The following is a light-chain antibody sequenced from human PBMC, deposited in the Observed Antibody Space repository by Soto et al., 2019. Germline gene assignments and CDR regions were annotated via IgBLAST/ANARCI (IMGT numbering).Light chain of an antibody. J-gene: IGKJ1*01. CDR2: GAS. CDR1: QIVANT. Sequence: EIVIMHSPSTLSVSPVERATLSCMASQIVANTLAWYQQKPGQAPRLLIYGASTRAPGIPARFSGSGSGTEFTLTISSLQSEDFAIYYCQHYNNWPPWTFGQGTKVDIK. CDR3: QHYNNWPPWT. V-gene: IGKV3-15*01.